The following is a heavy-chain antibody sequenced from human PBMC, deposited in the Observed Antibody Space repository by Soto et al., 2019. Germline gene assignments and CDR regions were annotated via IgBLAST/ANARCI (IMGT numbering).Heavy chain of an antibody. CDR3: ATGQYFDF. CDR1: GFTFSNAW. CDR2: IKSIYNGGTI. Sequence: LRLSCAGSGFTFSNAWMSWVRQAPGKGLEWVGRIKSIYNGGTIEYAAPVKGRFIITRDDSRATVFLQMNSLKTEDTAVYYCATGQYFDFWGQGTQVTVSS. V-gene: IGHV3-15*01. J-gene: IGHJ4*02.